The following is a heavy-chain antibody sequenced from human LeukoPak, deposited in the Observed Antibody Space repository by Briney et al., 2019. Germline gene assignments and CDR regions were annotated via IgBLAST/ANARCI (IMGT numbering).Heavy chain of an antibody. J-gene: IGHJ6*03. D-gene: IGHD2-15*01. Sequence: SETLSLICTVSGASISSYFWSWIRQPPGKGLEWIGYIYYSGNTNSNSSLKSRVTILVDTSKNQFSLRLNSVTAADTAVYYCARVVGHDYYMDVWGKGTTVTVSS. V-gene: IGHV4-59*01. CDR1: GASISSYF. CDR3: ARVVGHDYYMDV. CDR2: IYYSGNT.